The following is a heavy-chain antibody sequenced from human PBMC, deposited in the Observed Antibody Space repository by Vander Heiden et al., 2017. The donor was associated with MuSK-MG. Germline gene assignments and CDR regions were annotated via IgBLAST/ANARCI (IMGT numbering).Heavy chain of an antibody. CDR1: GFTFTSSA. CDR3: AADLATYGSGSYLDY. D-gene: IGHD3-10*01. CDR2: IVVGSGNT. V-gene: IGHV1-58*01. J-gene: IGHJ4*02. Sequence: QMQLVQSGPEVKKPGTSVKVSCKASGFTFTSSAVQWVRQARGQRLEWIGWIVVGSGNTNYAQKFQERVTITRDMSTSTAYMELSSLRSEDTAVYYCAADLATYGSGSYLDYWGQGTLVTVSS.